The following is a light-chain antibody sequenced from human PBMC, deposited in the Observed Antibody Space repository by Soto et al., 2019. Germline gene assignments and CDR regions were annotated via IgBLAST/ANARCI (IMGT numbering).Light chain of an antibody. CDR3: YSAADNNLNV. CDR2: KDS. J-gene: IGLJ1*01. Sequence: SYELTQPSSVSVSPGQTARITCSGDVLAKKYARWFQQKPGQAPVLVIYKDSERPSGIPERFSGSSSGTTVTLTISGAQVEDEADYYCYSAADNNLNVFGTGTQLTVL. V-gene: IGLV3-27*01. CDR1: VLAKKY.